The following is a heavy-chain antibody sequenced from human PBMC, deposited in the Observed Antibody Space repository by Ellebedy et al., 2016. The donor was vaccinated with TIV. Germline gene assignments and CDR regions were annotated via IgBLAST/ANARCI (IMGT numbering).Heavy chain of an antibody. Sequence: GESLKISCAASGFTFNNYAMSWVRQAPGKGLEWVSTISHTGSRTYYANSVEGRFIISRDNSKRTLYLQMNSLRAEDTAVHYCAKGRGGGSDSSAPRYYFDSWGLGTLVTVSS. CDR3: AKGRGGGSDSSAPRYYFDS. J-gene: IGHJ4*02. CDR2: ISHTGSRT. D-gene: IGHD6-19*01. CDR1: GFTFNNYA. V-gene: IGHV3-23*01.